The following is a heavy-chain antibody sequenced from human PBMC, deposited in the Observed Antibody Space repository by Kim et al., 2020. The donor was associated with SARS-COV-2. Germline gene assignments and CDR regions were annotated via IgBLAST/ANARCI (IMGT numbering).Heavy chain of an antibody. V-gene: IGHV1-46*01. D-gene: IGHD2-21*02. CDR1: GYTFSGYY. CDR3: ARAGDDDLSQDFDC. Sequence: ASVKVSCKTSGYTFSGYYLHWVRQAPGQGLEWMAIIDPREGNATYAQTFQDRLIVTRDASTTTVYLDLSSLISEDTALYYCARAGDDDLSQDFDCWCQGT. J-gene: IGHJ4*02. CDR2: IDPREGNA.